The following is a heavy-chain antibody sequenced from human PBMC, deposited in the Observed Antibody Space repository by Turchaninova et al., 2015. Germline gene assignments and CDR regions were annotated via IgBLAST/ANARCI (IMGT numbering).Heavy chain of an antibody. J-gene: IGHJ3*02. V-gene: IGHV4-34*01. CDR1: GGSLSGYY. Sequence: QVLLQQWGAGLLKPSETLTLTCAVYGGSLSGYYWSWIRQPPGKGLECIGEISHRGSTNYNPSLKSRGTISVDTSKNQFSLKLSSVTAADTTVYFCAREIAAARGAFDMWGQGTMVTVSS. CDR3: AREIAAARGAFDM. CDR2: ISHRGST. D-gene: IGHD6-25*01.